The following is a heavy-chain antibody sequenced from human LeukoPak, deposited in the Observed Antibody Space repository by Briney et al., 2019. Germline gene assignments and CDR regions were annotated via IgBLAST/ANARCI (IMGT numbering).Heavy chain of an antibody. V-gene: IGHV3-48*03. CDR2: ISSSGSTI. D-gene: IGHD3-22*01. Sequence: GGSLRLSCAASGFTFSSYEVNWVRQAPGKGLEWVSYISSSGSTIYYADSVKGRFTISRDNAKNSLYLQMNSLRAEDTAVYYCATAGDSSGYSSGMDVWGQGTTVTVSS. CDR3: ATAGDSSGYSSGMDV. J-gene: IGHJ6*02. CDR1: GFTFSSYE.